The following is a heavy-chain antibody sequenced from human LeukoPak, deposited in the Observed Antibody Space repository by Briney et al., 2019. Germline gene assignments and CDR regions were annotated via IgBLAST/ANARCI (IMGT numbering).Heavy chain of an antibody. CDR3: ARGGSSGPDY. D-gene: IGHD6-19*01. CDR2: IYTSGST. J-gene: IGHJ4*02. V-gene: IGHV4-4*07. CDR1: GGSMISYY. Sequence: SETPSLTCTVSGGSMISYYWSWIRQPAGKGLEWIGRIYTSGSTNYNPSLKSRVSISVDKSKNQFSLRLSSVPAADTAVYYCARGGSSGPDYWGQGTLVTVSS.